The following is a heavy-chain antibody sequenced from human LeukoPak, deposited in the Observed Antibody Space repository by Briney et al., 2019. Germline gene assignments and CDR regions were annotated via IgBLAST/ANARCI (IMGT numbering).Heavy chain of an antibody. J-gene: IGHJ4*02. D-gene: IGHD1-14*01. CDR1: GLNFGNYA. V-gene: IGHV3-49*04. Sequence: PGGSLRLSCTASGLNFGNYAMSWVRQAPGKGLEGLGFIRRKASGGAIEYDPSVDGRFTISRDETKSIAYLQITRLKPEDTATYFCTREVDGMSAYWGQGTLVTVSS. CDR2: IRRKASGGAI. CDR3: TREVDGMSAY.